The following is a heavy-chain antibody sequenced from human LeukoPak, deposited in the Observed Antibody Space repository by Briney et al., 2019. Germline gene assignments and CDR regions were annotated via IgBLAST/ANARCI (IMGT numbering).Heavy chain of an antibody. D-gene: IGHD2-2*01. Sequence: GGSLRLSCAASGFTFSTYWMNWVRQAPGKGLERVANIKQDGSEKDYLDSVKGRFTISRDNAKNSLYLQMNSLRAEDTAVYYCARDPRVGYCSSSSCQGGYNYFDPWGQGTLVTVSS. CDR3: ARDPRVGYCSSSSCQGGYNYFDP. V-gene: IGHV3-7*01. CDR2: IKQDGSEK. CDR1: GFTFSTYW. J-gene: IGHJ5*02.